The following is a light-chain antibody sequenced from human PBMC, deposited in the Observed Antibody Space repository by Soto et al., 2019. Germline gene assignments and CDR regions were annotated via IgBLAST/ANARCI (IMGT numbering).Light chain of an antibody. CDR3: QQANTFPRT. J-gene: IGKJ5*01. CDR2: DAS. V-gene: IGKV1-39*01. Sequence: DIQMTQSPSSLSASVGDRVTITCRASQSISSYLNWYQQKPGKAPNLLIYDASSLQSGVPSRFSGSGSGTDFTLTISSLQPEDFATYYCQQANTFPRTFGQGTRLEIK. CDR1: QSISSY.